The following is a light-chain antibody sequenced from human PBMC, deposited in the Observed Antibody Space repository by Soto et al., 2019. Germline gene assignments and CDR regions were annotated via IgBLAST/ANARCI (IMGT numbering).Light chain of an antibody. V-gene: IGKV1-5*03. CDR1: QSISSS. CDR2: KAS. J-gene: IGKJ1*01. Sequence: DIQMTQSPSTLSASVGDRVTITCRASQSISSSLAWYQQKPGKAPKLLIYKASSLESGVPSRFSGSASGTEFPLTISSLQPDDFATYYCQQYNTYSATFGQGTKVEIK. CDR3: QQYNTYSAT.